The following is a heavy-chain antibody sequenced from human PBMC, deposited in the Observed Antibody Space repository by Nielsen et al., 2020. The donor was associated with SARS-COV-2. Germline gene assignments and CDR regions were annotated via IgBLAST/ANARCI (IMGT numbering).Heavy chain of an antibody. J-gene: IGHJ4*02. Sequence: GGSLRLSCAASGFTLTDYSFSWVRQAPGKGLDSVSSISTSGSSTSYASSVRGRFTISRDNAKNTLYLQMNSLRAEDTAVYYCATGGLWFGGQGTLVTVSS. D-gene: IGHD3-10*01. CDR3: ATGGLWF. V-gene: IGHV3-64*01. CDR1: GFTLTDYS. CDR2: ISTSGSST.